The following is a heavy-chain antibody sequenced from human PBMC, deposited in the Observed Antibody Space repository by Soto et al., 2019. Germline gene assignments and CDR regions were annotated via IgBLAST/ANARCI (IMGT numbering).Heavy chain of an antibody. J-gene: IGHJ6*02. CDR1: GDSVSSNSAA. V-gene: IGHV6-1*01. D-gene: IGHD6-19*01. Sequence: SQTLSLTCVISGDSVSSNSAAWNWIRQSPSRGLEWLGRTYYKSKWYSDYAISVEHRMTLNPDTFKNQLSLHLNSVTPEDTAVYYCARVSKGSGRVNYYFGMDVWGQGTTVTVSS. CDR2: TYYKSKWYS. CDR3: ARVSKGSGRVNYYFGMDV.